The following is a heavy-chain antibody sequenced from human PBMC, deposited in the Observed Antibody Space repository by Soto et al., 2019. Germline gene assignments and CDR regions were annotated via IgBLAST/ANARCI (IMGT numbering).Heavy chain of an antibody. V-gene: IGHV5-51*01. D-gene: IGHD3-22*01. CDR2: IYPGDSDT. CDR1: GYSFTSYW. Sequence: ESLKISCKGSGYSFTSYWIGWVRQMPWKGLEWMGIIYPGDSDTRYSPSFQGQVTISADKSISTAYLQWSSLKASDTAMYYCARRGITMIVVADSNDAFDIWGQGTMVTVSS. J-gene: IGHJ3*02. CDR3: ARRGITMIVVADSNDAFDI.